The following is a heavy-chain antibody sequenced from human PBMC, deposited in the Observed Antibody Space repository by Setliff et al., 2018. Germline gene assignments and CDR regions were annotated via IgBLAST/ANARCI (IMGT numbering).Heavy chain of an antibody. CDR1: GGSVSTFY. J-gene: IGHJ4*02. CDR3: ARHFRSSKVQFLEYLTDYYFDS. V-gene: IGHV4-4*09. D-gene: IGHD3-3*01. Sequence: PSETLSLTCRVSGGSVSTFYWTWIRQPPGKVLEWIGYIFTSGSTQYNPSRKSRITISQDRSENQFSLTLSSVTAADTAVYYCARHFRSSKVQFLEYLTDYYFDSWGQGTLVTVSS. CDR2: IFTSGST.